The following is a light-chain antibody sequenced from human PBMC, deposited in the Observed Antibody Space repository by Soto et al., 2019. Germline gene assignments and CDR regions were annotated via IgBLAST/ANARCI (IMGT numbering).Light chain of an antibody. CDR2: DAS. CDR1: QNIGSS. J-gene: IGKJ2*01. Sequence: DIQMNPSPSTLSASVGDRVTITCRASQNIGSSLAWYQHRPGKAPKLLIFDASTLQTGVPSRFSGSGFGTEVTLTITGLQPDDFATYYCQQHNDYSAVTFGQGTKLEIK. CDR3: QQHNDYSAVT. V-gene: IGKV1-5*01.